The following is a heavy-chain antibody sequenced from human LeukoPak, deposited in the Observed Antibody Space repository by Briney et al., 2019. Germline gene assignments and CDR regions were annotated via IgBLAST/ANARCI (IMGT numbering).Heavy chain of an antibody. CDR3: AKAPSFGPYYCDY. D-gene: IGHD3-3*01. CDR2: IRYDGSNK. J-gene: IGHJ4*02. CDR1: GFTFSSYG. Sequence: GGSLRLSCAASGFTFSSYGMHWVRQAPGKGLEWVAFIRYDGSNKYYADSVKGRFTISRDNSKNTLYLQMNSLRAEDTAVYYCAKAPSFGPYYCDYWGQGTLVTVSS. V-gene: IGHV3-30*02.